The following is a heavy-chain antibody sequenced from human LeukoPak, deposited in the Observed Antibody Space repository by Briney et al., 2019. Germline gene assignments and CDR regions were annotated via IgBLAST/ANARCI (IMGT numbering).Heavy chain of an antibody. CDR2: IYHSGST. CDR3: ARDQGAFYSRSWLDY. Sequence: SETLSLTCTVSGGSISGYQWSWIRQPPGKGLEWIGYIYHSGSTNYNPSLKSRVTISVDTSKNQFSLRLTSATAADTAVYYCARDQGAFYSRSWLDYWGQGTLVTVSS. J-gene: IGHJ4*02. V-gene: IGHV4-59*01. CDR1: GGSISGYQ. D-gene: IGHD6-13*01.